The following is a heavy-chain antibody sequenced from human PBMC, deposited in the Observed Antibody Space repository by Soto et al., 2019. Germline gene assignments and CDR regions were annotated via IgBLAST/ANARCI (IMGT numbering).Heavy chain of an antibody. Sequence: GGSLRLSCAASGFTFSSYAMSWVRQAPGKGLEWASAISGSGGSTYYADSVKGRFTISRDNSKNTLYLQMNSLRAEDTAVYYCAKDSSFGEYYDSSGYPDYWGQGTLVTVSS. D-gene: IGHD3-22*01. CDR2: ISGSGGST. CDR3: AKDSSFGEYYDSSGYPDY. J-gene: IGHJ4*02. V-gene: IGHV3-23*01. CDR1: GFTFSSYA.